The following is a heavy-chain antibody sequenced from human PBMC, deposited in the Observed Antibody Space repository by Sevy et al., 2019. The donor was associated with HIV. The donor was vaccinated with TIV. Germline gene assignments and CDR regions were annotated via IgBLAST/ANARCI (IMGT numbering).Heavy chain of an antibody. J-gene: IGHJ4*02. D-gene: IGHD2-8*01. CDR2: IYHNGST. Sequence: SETLSLTCAVSGYSISSGYYWGWIRQPPGKGLEWIGSIYHNGSTYYNPSLKSRVIVSVDTSKNQFSLKLGSVTAADTAVYYCARDQGYCTNGVCPWAFDYWGQGTLVTVSS. V-gene: IGHV4-38-2*02. CDR3: ARDQGYCTNGVCPWAFDY. CDR1: GYSISSGYY.